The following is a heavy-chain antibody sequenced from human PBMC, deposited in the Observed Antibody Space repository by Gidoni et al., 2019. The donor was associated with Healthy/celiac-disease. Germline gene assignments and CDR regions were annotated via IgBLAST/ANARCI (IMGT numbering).Heavy chain of an antibody. CDR3: ARVGYGDFYFDY. D-gene: IGHD4-17*01. V-gene: IGHV1-69*02. Sequence: QVPLVQSGAEVKKPGSSVKVSCKASGGNFSSYTISWVRQAPGQGLEWMGRIIPIIGIANYAQKFQGRVTITADKSTSTAYMELSSLRSEDTAVYYCARVGYGDFYFDYWGQGTLVTVSS. J-gene: IGHJ4*02. CDR1: GGNFSSYT. CDR2: IIPIIGIA.